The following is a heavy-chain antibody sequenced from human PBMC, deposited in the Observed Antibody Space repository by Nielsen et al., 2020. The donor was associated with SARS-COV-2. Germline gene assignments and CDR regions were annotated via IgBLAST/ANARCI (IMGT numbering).Heavy chain of an antibody. CDR3: ARGRAGYSNYAWY. CDR1: GGTFSSYA. D-gene: IGHD4-11*01. Sequence: SVKVSCKASGGTFSSYAISWVRQAPGQGLEWMGGIIPIFGTANYAQKFQGRVTITADKSTSTAYMELSSLRSEDTAVYYCARGRAGYSNYAWYWGQGTLVTVSS. J-gene: IGHJ4*02. CDR2: IIPIFGTA. V-gene: IGHV1-69*06.